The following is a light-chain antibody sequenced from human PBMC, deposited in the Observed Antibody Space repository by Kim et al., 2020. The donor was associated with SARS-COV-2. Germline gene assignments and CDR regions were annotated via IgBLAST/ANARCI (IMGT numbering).Light chain of an antibody. CDR2: EVS. Sequence: GQSVTISCTGTSSDVGGYNYVSWYQKHPGKAPKLMIYEVSKRPSGVPDRFSGSKSGNTASLTVSGLQAEDEADYYCSSYAGGNNLVFGGGTQLTVL. J-gene: IGLJ2*01. CDR1: SSDVGGYNY. V-gene: IGLV2-8*01. CDR3: SSYAGGNNLV.